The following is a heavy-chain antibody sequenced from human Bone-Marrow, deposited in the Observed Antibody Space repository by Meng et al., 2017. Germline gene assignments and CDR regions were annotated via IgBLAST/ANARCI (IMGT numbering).Heavy chain of an antibody. CDR3: ARDDWNYRGYYYGMDV. CDR1: GGSISSSNW. Sequence: SETLSLTCAVSGGSISSSNWWSWVREPPGKGLEGIGGIYHSGNTNYNQSLKGRVTISVDKSKNQFSLKMSSVTAADTAVYYCARDDWNYRGYYYGMDVWGQGTTVTVSS. CDR2: IYHSGNT. V-gene: IGHV4-4*02. D-gene: IGHD1-7*01. J-gene: IGHJ6*02.